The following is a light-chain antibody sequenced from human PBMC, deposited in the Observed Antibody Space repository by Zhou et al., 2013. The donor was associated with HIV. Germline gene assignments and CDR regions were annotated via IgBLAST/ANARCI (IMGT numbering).Light chain of an antibody. Sequence: EVVMTQSPATLSLSPGERATLSCRASQSVSTYLAWYQQKPGQAPRLLMFGASSRASGIPDRFSGSGSGTDFTLTISRLEPEDFAVYYCQQYGDSQTFGQGTKVEIK. V-gene: IGKV3-20*01. CDR3: QQYGDSQT. CDR2: GAS. J-gene: IGKJ1*01. CDR1: QSVSTY.